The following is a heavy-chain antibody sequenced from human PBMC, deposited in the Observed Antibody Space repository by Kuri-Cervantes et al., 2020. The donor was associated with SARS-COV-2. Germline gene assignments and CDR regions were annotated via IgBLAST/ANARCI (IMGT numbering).Heavy chain of an antibody. D-gene: IGHD2-8*01. V-gene: IGHV1-2*02. CDR1: GYTFTGYY. Sequence: ASVNGCWKASGYTFTGYYRHWVRQAPGQGLEWMGWINPNSGGTNYAQKFQGRVTMTRDTSISTAYMELSRLRSDDTAVYYCARDRVVLMVYAILGNWFDPWGQGTLVTVSS. J-gene: IGHJ5*02. CDR3: ARDRVVLMVYAILGNWFDP. CDR2: INPNSGGT.